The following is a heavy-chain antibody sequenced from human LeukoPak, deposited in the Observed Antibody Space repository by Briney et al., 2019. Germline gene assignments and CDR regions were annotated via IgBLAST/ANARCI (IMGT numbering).Heavy chain of an antibody. V-gene: IGHV3-30*04. CDR1: GFTFGSYA. Sequence: GRSLRLSCAASGFTFGSYAMHWVRQAPGKGLEWVAVISYDGSNKYYADSVKGRFTISRDNSKNTLYLQMNSLRAEDTAVYYCASEIIFGSFDYWGQGTLVTVSS. D-gene: IGHD3-3*01. CDR2: ISYDGSNK. CDR3: ASEIIFGSFDY. J-gene: IGHJ4*02.